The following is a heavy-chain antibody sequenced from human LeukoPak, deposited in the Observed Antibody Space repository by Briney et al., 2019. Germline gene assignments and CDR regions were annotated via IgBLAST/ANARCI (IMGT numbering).Heavy chain of an antibody. CDR1: GLTFSSYA. Sequence: GGSLRLSCAAPGLTFSSYAMSSVRRTRGKGLGWVSAISGSGGSTYYADSVKGRFTISRDNSKNTLYLQMNSLRAEDTAVYYCAKDDSSVMGDYWGQGTLVTVSS. V-gene: IGHV3-23*01. CDR2: ISGSGGST. J-gene: IGHJ4*02. CDR3: AKDDSSVMGDY. D-gene: IGHD3-22*01.